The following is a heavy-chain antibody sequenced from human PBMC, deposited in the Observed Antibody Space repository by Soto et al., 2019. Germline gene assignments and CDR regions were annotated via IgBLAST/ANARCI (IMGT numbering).Heavy chain of an antibody. J-gene: IGHJ4*02. CDR2: IIPIFGTA. CDR3: ARSLLGVAVAGLDY. CDR1: LGTFSSYA. Sequence: KVSCNASLGTFSSYAISWVRQAPGQGLEWMGGIIPIFGTANYAQKFQGRVTITADESTSTAYMELSSLRSEDTAVYYCARSLLGVAVAGLDYWGQGTLVTVYS. V-gene: IGHV1-69*01. D-gene: IGHD6-19*01.